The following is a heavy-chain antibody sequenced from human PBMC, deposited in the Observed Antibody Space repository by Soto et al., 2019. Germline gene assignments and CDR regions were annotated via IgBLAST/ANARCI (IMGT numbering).Heavy chain of an antibody. CDR3: ARHGRNIAAAGTGYYYYGMDV. Sequence: RGESLKISCKGSGYSFTSYWISWVRQMPGKGLEWMGRIDPSDSYTNYSPSFQGHVTISAAKSISTAYLQWSSLKASDTAMYYCARHGRNIAAAGTGYYYYGMDVWGQGTTVTVSS. D-gene: IGHD6-13*01. CDR2: IDPSDSYT. CDR1: GYSFTSYW. V-gene: IGHV5-10-1*01. J-gene: IGHJ6*02.